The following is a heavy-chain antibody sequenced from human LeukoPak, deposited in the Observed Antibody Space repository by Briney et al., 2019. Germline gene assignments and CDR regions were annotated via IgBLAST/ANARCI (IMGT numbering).Heavy chain of an antibody. CDR2: INYSGSN. J-gene: IGHJ6*02. CDR3: ARGYGGNSVSRHYYYGMDV. Sequence: SETLSLTCAVYGGSFSGYYWSWIRQPPGKGLEWIGEINYSGSNNYNPSLKSRVTISVDTSKNQFSLTLRSVTAADTALYYCARGYGGNSVSRHYYYGMDVWGQGATVTVSS. D-gene: IGHD4-23*01. V-gene: IGHV4-34*01. CDR1: GGSFSGYY.